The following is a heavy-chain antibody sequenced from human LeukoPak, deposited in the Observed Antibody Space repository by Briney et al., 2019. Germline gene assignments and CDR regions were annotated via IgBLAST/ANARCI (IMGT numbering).Heavy chain of an antibody. Sequence: SETLSLTCSVSGGSVNNYYWNWIRQPPGKGLDWIGYIYYGGSTNYNPSLKSRVTISVDTSKNQFSLKLSSVTAADTAVYYCARDLTAVVNALGYWGQGTLVTVSS. D-gene: IGHD4-23*01. CDR2: IYYGGST. J-gene: IGHJ4*02. CDR3: ARDLTAVVNALGY. V-gene: IGHV4-59*02. CDR1: GGSVNNYY.